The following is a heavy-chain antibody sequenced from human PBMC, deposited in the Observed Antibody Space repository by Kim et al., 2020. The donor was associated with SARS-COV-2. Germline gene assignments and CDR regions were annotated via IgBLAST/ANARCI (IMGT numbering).Heavy chain of an antibody. CDR2: ISYDGSNK. J-gene: IGHJ4*02. D-gene: IGHD6-13*01. CDR1: GFTFSSYA. CDR3: ARDVSSSWYSPGY. V-gene: IGHV3-30-3*01. Sequence: GGSLRLSCAASGFTFSSYAMHWVRQAPGKGLEWVAVISYDGSNKYYADSVKGRFTISRDNSKNTLYLQMNSLRAEDTAVYYCARDVSSSWYSPGYWGQGTLVTVSS.